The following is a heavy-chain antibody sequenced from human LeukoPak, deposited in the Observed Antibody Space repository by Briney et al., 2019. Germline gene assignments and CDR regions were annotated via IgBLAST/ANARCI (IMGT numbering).Heavy chain of an antibody. CDR3: AKEDTAMVPLDYYYYYYMDV. D-gene: IGHD5-18*01. J-gene: IGHJ6*03. CDR2: IRYDGSNK. Sequence: GGSLRLSCAASGFTFSSYGMHWVRQAPGKGLEWVAFIRYDGSNKYYADSVKGRFTISRDNSKNTLYLQMNSLRAEDTAVYYCAKEDTAMVPLDYYYYYYMDVWGKGTTVTVSS. CDR1: GFTFSSYG. V-gene: IGHV3-30*02.